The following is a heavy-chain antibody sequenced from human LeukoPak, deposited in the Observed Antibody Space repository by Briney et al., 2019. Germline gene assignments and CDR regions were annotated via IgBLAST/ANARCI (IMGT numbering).Heavy chain of an antibody. CDR1: GYSISSGYY. CDR3: ARGGGRVRGVINRRYYYYMDV. J-gene: IGHJ6*03. V-gene: IGHV4-38-2*02. D-gene: IGHD3-10*01. Sequence: PSETLSLTCTVSGYSISSGYYWGWIRQPPGKGLEWIGSIYHSGSTNYNPSLKSRVTISVDTSKNQFSLKLSSVTAADTAVYYCARGGGRVRGVINRRYYYYMDVWGKGTTVTVSS. CDR2: IYHSGST.